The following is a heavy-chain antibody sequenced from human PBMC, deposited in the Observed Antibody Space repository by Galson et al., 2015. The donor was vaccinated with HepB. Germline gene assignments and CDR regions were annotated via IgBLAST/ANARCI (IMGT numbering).Heavy chain of an antibody. Sequence: SVKVSCKASGYTFTNFAIHWVRQAPGQRPEWMGWINAGQGSTKHSQKFQGTVTFTRDTSANTAYMELRSLRSEDTAVYYCARSKWFGESPLEYWGQGTLVTVSS. J-gene: IGHJ4*02. CDR3: ARSKWFGESPLEY. D-gene: IGHD3-10*01. CDR1: GYTFTNFA. CDR2: INAGQGST. V-gene: IGHV1-3*01.